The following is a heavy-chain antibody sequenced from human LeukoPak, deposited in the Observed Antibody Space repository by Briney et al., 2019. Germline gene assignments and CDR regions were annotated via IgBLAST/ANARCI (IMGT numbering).Heavy chain of an antibody. J-gene: IGHJ4*02. V-gene: IGHV5-51*01. CDR1: GYRFTTYW. D-gene: IGHD4-23*01. CDR3: ARDRGGNSFLDY. Sequence: GASLQIPCKGSGYRFTTYWIGWVRQLPGKSLEWLGLIYTGDSDTRYSPSFKGQVTISADKSNSTASLQWSSMKASDTAMYYCARDRGGNSFLDYWGQGTLVTVSS. CDR2: IYTGDSDT.